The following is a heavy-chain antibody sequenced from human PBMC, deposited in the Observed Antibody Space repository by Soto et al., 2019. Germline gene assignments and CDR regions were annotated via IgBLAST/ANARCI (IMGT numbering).Heavy chain of an antibody. J-gene: IGHJ3*02. CDR3: AKDPTYYYDSSGKDDAFDI. V-gene: IGHV3-23*01. Sequence: PGGSLRLSCAASGFTFSSYAMSWVRQAPGKXLEWVSAISGSGGSTYYADSVKGRFTISRDNSKNTLYLQMNSLRAEDTAVYYCAKDPTYYYDSSGKDDAFDIWGQGTMVTVSS. CDR1: GFTFSSYA. D-gene: IGHD3-22*01. CDR2: ISGSGGST.